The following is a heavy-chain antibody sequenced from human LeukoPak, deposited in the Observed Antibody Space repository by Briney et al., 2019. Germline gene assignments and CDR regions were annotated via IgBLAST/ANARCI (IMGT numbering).Heavy chain of an antibody. D-gene: IGHD3-3*01. V-gene: IGHV3-7*01. CDR2: IKEDGSDK. J-gene: IGHJ4*02. CDR3: ARDPRGYDFWSGYPRFYFDY. CDR1: GFTFNTYW. Sequence: PGGSLRLSCAASGFTFNTYWMTWVRQAPGQGLEWVADIKEDGSDKYYVDAVKGRFTISRDNAKNSLFLQMNSLRAEDTAVYYCARDPRGYDFWSGYPRFYFDYWGQGTLVTVSS.